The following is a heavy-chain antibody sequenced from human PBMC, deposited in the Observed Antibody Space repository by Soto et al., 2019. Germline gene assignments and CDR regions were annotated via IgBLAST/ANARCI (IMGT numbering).Heavy chain of an antibody. J-gene: IGHJ6*02. CDR3: AREREQLERYFDPSYYYYGMDV. CDR1: GYTFTGYY. V-gene: IGHV1-2*04. D-gene: IGHD3-9*01. Sequence: QVQLVQSGAEVKKPGASVKVSCKASGYTFTGYYMHWVRQAPGQGLEWMGWINPNSGGTNYAQKFQGWVTMTRDTSISTAYMELSRLRSDDTAVYYCAREREQLERYFDPSYYYYGMDVWGQGTTVTVSS. CDR2: INPNSGGT.